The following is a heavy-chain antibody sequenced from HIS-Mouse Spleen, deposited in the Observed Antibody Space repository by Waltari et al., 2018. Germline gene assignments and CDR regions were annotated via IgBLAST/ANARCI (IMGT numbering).Heavy chain of an antibody. V-gene: IGHV3-30*03. D-gene: IGHD1-26*01. CDR3: VVSGS. Sequence: QVQLVESGGGVVHPGRSLRLSCAAAGFTFSSYGMHWVRQAPGKGLEWVAVISYDGSNKYYADSVKGRFTISRDNSKNTLYLQMNSLRAEDTAVYYCVVSGSWGQGTMVTVSS. CDR2: ISYDGSNK. CDR1: GFTFSSYG. J-gene: IGHJ3*01.